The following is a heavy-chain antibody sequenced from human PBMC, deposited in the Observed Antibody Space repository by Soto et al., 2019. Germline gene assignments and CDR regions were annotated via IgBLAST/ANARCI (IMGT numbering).Heavy chain of an antibody. CDR1: GFTFSSYS. D-gene: IGHD2-21*02. V-gene: IGHV3-21*01. Sequence: PGGSLRLSCAASGFTFSSYSMNWVRQAPGKWLEWVSSISSSSSYIYYADSVKGRFTISRDNAKNSLYLQMNSLRAEDTAVYYCAVTPTGNDAFDIWGQGTMVTVSS. CDR3: AVTPTGNDAFDI. CDR2: ISSSSSYI. J-gene: IGHJ3*02.